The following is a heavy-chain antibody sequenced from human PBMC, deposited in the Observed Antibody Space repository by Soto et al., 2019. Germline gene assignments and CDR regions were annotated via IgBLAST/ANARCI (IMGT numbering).Heavy chain of an antibody. Sequence: EVQLLESGGGLVQPGGSLRLSCAASRFTFSSYAMSCVRQAPGKGLEWVSVISGSGGSTYYADSVKGRFTISRDNSKNTLYLQMNSLRAEDTAVYYCAKDFTVTTRGYFDYWGQGTLVTVSS. CDR2: ISGSGGST. V-gene: IGHV3-23*01. D-gene: IGHD4-17*01. CDR3: AKDFTVTTRGYFDY. J-gene: IGHJ4*02. CDR1: RFTFSSYA.